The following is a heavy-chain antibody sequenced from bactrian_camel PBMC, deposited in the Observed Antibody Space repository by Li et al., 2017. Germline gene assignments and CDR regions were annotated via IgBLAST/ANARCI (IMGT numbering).Heavy chain of an antibody. D-gene: IGHD8*01. CDR3: KNAGRLCGKTLVTGSGY. V-gene: IGHV3S53*01. Sequence: VQLVESGGGTVPAGGSLKLSCVASGYLYSAYCMGWFRQAPGKQREWVAGLDSDGIASYADSVKGRFTISQDNAKNTVYLQMNGLKPEDTAMYYCKNAGRLCGKTLVTGSGYWGQGTQVTVS. CDR1: GYLYSAYC. J-gene: IGHJ4*01. CDR2: LDSDGIA.